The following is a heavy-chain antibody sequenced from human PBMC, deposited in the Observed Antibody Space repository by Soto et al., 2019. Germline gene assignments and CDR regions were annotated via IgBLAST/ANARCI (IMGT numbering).Heavy chain of an antibody. J-gene: IGHJ4*02. V-gene: IGHV4-31*03. CDR2: VYYTRTT. Sequence: QVQLQESGPGLVKPSQSLSLTCTVSGDSISSGGHYWSWIRQHPGKGLEWIGNVYYTRTTFSNPSVKSRVAMSVDTSENQVSLKVSSGTAADTAVYFCARFTVFDTNSYFDYWGPGTLVTVSS. CDR1: GDSISSGGHY. D-gene: IGHD3-9*01. CDR3: ARFTVFDTNSYFDY.